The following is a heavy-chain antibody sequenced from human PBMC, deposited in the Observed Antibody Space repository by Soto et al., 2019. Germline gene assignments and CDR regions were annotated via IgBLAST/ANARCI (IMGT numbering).Heavy chain of an antibody. V-gene: IGHV3-7*05. CDR1: GITFSGYW. Sequence: EVQLVESGGGLVQPGGALRLSCAASGITFSGYWMSRVRQAPGKGLEWVANIKQDGSEQFYVDSVKGRFTISRDNAKNSLYLQMNSLRAEDTAVYYCAREAVWGQGTTVTVSS. J-gene: IGHJ6*02. CDR2: IKQDGSEQ. CDR3: AREAV.